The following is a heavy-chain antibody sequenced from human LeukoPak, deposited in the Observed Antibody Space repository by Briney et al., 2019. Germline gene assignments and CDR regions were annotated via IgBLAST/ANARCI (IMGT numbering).Heavy chain of an antibody. CDR1: GGSISNKY. V-gene: IGHV4-59*01. Sequence: SETLSLTCTVSGGSISNKYWSWIRQPPGKGLEWIGYIYYSGSTNYNPSLKSRVTILVDTSKNQFSLKLSSVTAADTAVYYCARLTGYSSESWFDPWGQGTLVTVSS. D-gene: IGHD3-9*01. CDR3: ARLTGYSSESWFDP. J-gene: IGHJ5*02. CDR2: IYYSGST.